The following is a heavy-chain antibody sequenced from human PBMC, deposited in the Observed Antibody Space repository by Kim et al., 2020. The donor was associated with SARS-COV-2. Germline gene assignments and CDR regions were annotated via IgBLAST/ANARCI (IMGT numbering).Heavy chain of an antibody. J-gene: IGHJ5*02. CDR2: SNA. D-gene: IGHD3-16*01. CDR3: ARDGGFDP. V-gene: IGHV3-30*01. Sequence: SNAYSVDSVKGRLPGSRDNSKNTLYLQMNSLRVEDTAVYYCARDGGFDPWGQGTLVTVSS.